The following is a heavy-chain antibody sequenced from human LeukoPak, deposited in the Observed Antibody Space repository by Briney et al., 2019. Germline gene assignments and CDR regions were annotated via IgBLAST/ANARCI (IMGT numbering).Heavy chain of an antibody. CDR1: GFTFSTYW. J-gene: IGHJ6*04. CDR3: AGGSGWLMDV. Sequence: GGSLRLSCAASGFTFSTYWMNWVRQAPGKGLEWVANIKKDGSETYDVDSVKGRFTISRDNAKNSLYLQMESLRDEDTAVYYCAGGSGWLMDVWGKGTTVTVSS. CDR2: IKKDGSET. V-gene: IGHV3-7*04. D-gene: IGHD6-19*01.